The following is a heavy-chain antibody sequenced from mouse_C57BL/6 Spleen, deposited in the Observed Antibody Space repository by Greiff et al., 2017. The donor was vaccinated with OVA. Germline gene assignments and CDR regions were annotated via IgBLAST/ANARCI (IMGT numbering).Heavy chain of an antibody. CDR1: GFTFSSYA. CDR3: AREDYGSSSPPWFAY. D-gene: IGHD1-1*01. Sequence: EVQVVESGGGLVKPGGSLKLSCAASGFTFSSYAMSWVRQTPEKRLEWVATISDGGSYTYYPDNVKGRFTISRDNAKNNLYLQMSHLKSEDTAMYYCAREDYGSSSPPWFAYWGQGTLVTVSA. CDR2: ISDGGSYT. V-gene: IGHV5-4*01. J-gene: IGHJ3*01.